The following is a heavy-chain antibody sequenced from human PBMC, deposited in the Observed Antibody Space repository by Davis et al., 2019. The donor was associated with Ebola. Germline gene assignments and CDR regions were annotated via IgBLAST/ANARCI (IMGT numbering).Heavy chain of an antibody. CDR2: IFPDDSDT. J-gene: IGHJ5*02. CDR3: ATVAGGHWFDP. Sequence: GGSLRLSCQGSGYNFANYWITWVRQLPGKGLEWVGIIFPDDSDTRYSPSFQGQVTISVDKSISTAYLQWSSLKASDSAMYYCATVAGGHWFDPWGQGTRVTVSS. V-gene: IGHV5-51*01. CDR1: GYNFANYW. D-gene: IGHD6-19*01.